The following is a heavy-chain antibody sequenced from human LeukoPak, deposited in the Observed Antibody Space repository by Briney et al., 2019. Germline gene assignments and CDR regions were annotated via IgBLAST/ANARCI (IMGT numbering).Heavy chain of an antibody. J-gene: IGHJ6*02. CDR3: ARDRAPVEWRWGYYYYSGMDV. V-gene: IGHV3-30-3*01. CDR1: GFTFSSYA. Sequence: GRSLRLSCAASGFTFSSYAMHWVRQAPGKGLEWVAVISYDGSNKYYADSVKGRFTISRDNSKNTLYLQMNSLRAEDTAVYYGARDRAPVEWRWGYYYYSGMDVWAKGPRSPSP. CDR2: ISYDGSNK. D-gene: IGHD2-15*01.